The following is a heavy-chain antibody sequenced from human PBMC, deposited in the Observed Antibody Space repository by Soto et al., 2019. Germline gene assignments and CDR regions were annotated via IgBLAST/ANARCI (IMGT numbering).Heavy chain of an antibody. CDR1: GFTFSSYA. Sequence: GWSLRLSCAASGFTFSSYALSWVRQAPGKGPEWISSISGSGSTIYYADSVKGRFTISRDNSKNTLYLQMSSLRAEDTAVYYCAKVFYYYDSSGYYYFDYWGQGTLVTVSS. CDR2: ISGSGSTI. D-gene: IGHD3-22*01. CDR3: AKVFYYYDSSGYYYFDY. V-gene: IGHV3-23*01. J-gene: IGHJ4*02.